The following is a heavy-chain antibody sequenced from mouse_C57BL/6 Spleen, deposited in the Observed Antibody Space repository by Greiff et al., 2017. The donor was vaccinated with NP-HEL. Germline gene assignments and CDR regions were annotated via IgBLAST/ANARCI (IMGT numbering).Heavy chain of an antibody. CDR1: GYTLTSYW. Sequence: QVQLQQSGAELAKPGASVKLSCKASGYTLTSYWMHWVKQRPGQGLEWIGYINPSSGYTKYNQKFKDKATLTADKSSSTAYMQLSSLTYEDSAVYYCARSLYGSGDWFAYWGQGTLVTVSA. V-gene: IGHV1-7*01. CDR2: INPSSGYT. D-gene: IGHD2-2*01. J-gene: IGHJ3*01. CDR3: ARSLYGSGDWFAY.